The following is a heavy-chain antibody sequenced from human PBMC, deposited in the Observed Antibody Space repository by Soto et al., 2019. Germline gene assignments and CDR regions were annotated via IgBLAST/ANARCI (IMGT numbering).Heavy chain of an antibody. CDR2: ISWDGGST. CDR1: GFTFDDYT. D-gene: IGHD3-10*02. V-gene: IGHV3-43*01. Sequence: GGSLRLSCAASGFTFDDYTMHWVRQAPGKGLEWVSLISWDGGSTYYADSVKGRCTISRDNSKNSLYLQMNSLRTEDTALYYCAKGSDYVPVISYYGMDVWVQGTAVPVSS. CDR3: AKGSDYVPVISYYGMDV. J-gene: IGHJ6*02.